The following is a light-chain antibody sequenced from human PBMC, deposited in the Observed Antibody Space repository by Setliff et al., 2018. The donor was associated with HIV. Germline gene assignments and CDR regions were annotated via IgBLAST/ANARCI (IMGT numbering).Light chain of an antibody. CDR2: DVT. CDR1: SSDSGDYNS. J-gene: IGLJ1*01. Sequence: QSVLTQPASVSGSPGQSITISCTGTSSDSGDYNSVSWYQQHPGKAPKLMIYDVTSRPSGISNRFSGSKSGNTASLTISGLQAGDEADYYCSSYTSINTRVFGTGTKVTV. V-gene: IGLV2-14*03. CDR3: SSYTSINTRV.